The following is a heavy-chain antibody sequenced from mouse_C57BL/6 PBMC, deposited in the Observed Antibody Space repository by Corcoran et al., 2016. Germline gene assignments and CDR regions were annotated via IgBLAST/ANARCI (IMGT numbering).Heavy chain of an antibody. CDR2: INPNNGGT. J-gene: IGHJ1*03. Sequence: EVQLQQSGPELVKPGASVKISCKASGYTFTDYYMNWVKQSHGKSLEWIGDINPNNGGTSYNQKFKGKATLTVDKSSSTAYMELRSLTSEDSAVYYCARVDYGSSWGYFDVWGTGTTVTVSS. CDR1: GYTFTDYY. D-gene: IGHD1-1*01. CDR3: ARVDYGSSWGYFDV. V-gene: IGHV1-26*01.